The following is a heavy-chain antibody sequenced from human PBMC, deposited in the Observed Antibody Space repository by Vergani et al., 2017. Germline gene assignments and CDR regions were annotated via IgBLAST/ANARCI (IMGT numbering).Heavy chain of an antibody. CDR3: AGPQGTSAYYYGGFDY. CDR1: GFTSSYYG. Sequence: QVHLVESGGGVVQPGRSLRLSCVVSGFTSSYYGMHWVRQAPGKGLEWVAVISYDGTQKYYADSVKGRFTISRDNSKNTLSLQMNSLTAEDTAIYYCAGPQGTSAYYYGGFDYWGQGSLVTVSS. J-gene: IGHJ4*02. D-gene: IGHD3-22*01. V-gene: IGHV3-30*03. CDR2: ISYDGTQK.